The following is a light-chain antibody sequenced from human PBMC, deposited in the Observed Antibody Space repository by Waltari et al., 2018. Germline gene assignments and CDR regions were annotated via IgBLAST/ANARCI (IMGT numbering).Light chain of an antibody. Sequence: QSALTQPASVSGSPGQSITISCTGSSTDLGSSPLVSWYQHPPDKSPKHLIYEGTVRPLGISHPFSGSKSGNPASLTISTLQAEDEADYYCFSYADGRSLVFGGGTKLTVL. CDR1: STDLGSSPL. CDR2: EGT. J-gene: IGLJ2*01. V-gene: IGLV2-23*01. CDR3: FSYADGRSLV.